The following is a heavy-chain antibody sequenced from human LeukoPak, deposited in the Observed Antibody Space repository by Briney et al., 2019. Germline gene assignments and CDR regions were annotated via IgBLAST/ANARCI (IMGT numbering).Heavy chain of an antibody. CDR1: GFIFSSYS. CDR3: ARDLTVS. V-gene: IGHV3-30-3*01. J-gene: IGHJ4*02. Sequence: GGSLRLSCAASGFIFSSYSMSWVRQAPGKGLEWVAVISYDGSNKYYADSVRGRFTISRDNSKNTLYLQMNSLRAEDTAVYYCARDLTVSWGQGTLVTVSS. CDR2: ISYDGSNK. D-gene: IGHD1-20*01.